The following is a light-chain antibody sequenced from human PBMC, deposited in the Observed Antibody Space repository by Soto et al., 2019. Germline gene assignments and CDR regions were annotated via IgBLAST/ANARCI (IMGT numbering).Light chain of an antibody. CDR3: QQYGGSPYT. CDR1: QSVNSSN. V-gene: IGKV3D-20*01. Sequence: EIVLAQSPATLSLPPGETATLSCGASQSVNSSNLAWYQQKPGLAPRLLMFDGSTRATGIPDRFSGSGSGTDFTLTISRLEPEDSALYYCQQYGGSPYTFGQGTKLEIK. J-gene: IGKJ2*01. CDR2: DGS.